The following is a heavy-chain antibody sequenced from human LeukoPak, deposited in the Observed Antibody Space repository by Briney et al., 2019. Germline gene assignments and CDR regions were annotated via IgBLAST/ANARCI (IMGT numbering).Heavy chain of an antibody. CDR3: ARDRPPRYSSSWYGAPPRDRATFFDY. D-gene: IGHD6-13*01. J-gene: IGHJ4*02. CDR1: GYTFTGYY. V-gene: IGHV1-2*02. Sequence: ASVKLFCKASGYTFTGYYMHWARQAPGQGLEEMIWINHHSGGTHYAQKSQRGVPINRDTSLSTVYMELSRRRSDDTAVYYGARDRPPRYSSSWYGAPPRDRATFFDYWGQGTLVTVSS. CDR2: INHHSGGT.